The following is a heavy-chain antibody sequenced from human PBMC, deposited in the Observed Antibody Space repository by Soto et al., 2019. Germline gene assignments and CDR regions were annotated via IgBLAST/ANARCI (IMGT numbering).Heavy chain of an antibody. CDR3: AKDLLLWFGEEGAFDI. Sequence: SGGSLRLSCAASGFTFSSYAMSWVRQAPGKGLEWVSAISGSGGSTYYADSVKGRFTISRDNSKNTLYLQMNSLRAEDTAVYYCAKDLLLWFGEEGAFDIWGQGTMVTVSS. J-gene: IGHJ3*02. CDR2: ISGSGGST. CDR1: GFTFSSYA. V-gene: IGHV3-23*01. D-gene: IGHD3-10*01.